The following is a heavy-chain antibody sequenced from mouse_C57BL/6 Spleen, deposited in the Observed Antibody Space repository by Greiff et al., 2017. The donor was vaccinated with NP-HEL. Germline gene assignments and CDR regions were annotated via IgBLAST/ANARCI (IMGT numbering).Heavy chain of an antibody. CDR3: ARDTVVAGNWYFDV. D-gene: IGHD1-1*01. J-gene: IGHJ1*03. V-gene: IGHV5-4*01. Sequence: EVKLMESGGGLVKPGGSLKLSCAASGFTFSSYAMSWVRQTPEKRLEWVATISDGGSYTYYPDNVKGRFTISRDNAKNNLYLQMSHLKSEDTAMYYCARDTVVAGNWYFDVWGTGTTVTVSS. CDR2: ISDGGSYT. CDR1: GFTFSSYA.